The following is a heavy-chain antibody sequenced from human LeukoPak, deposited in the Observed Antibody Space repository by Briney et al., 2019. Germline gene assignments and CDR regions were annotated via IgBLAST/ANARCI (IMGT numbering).Heavy chain of an antibody. J-gene: IGHJ4*02. CDR2: IYYSGST. CDR1: GGSISSGGYY. Sequence: SETLSLTCTVSGGSISSGGYYWSWIRQHPGKDLEWIGYIYYSGSTYYNPSLKSRVTISVDTSKNQFSLKLSSVTAADTAMYYCARGTAVHTNFDYWGQGTLVTVSS. V-gene: IGHV4-31*03. D-gene: IGHD3-10*02. CDR3: ARGTAVHTNFDY.